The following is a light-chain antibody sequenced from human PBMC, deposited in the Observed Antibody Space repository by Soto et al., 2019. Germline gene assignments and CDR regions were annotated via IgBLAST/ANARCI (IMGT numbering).Light chain of an antibody. CDR1: QSVSSSY. J-gene: IGKJ1*01. CDR2: AAS. V-gene: IGKV3-20*01. Sequence: EIVLTQSPGTLSLSPGERATLSCRASQSVSSSYLAWYQQKPGQAPRLVIYAASSRATGIPGRLSGSGSGTDFTLTISRLEPEDFAVYYCQQYGSSPRTFGQGTKVEIK. CDR3: QQYGSSPRT.